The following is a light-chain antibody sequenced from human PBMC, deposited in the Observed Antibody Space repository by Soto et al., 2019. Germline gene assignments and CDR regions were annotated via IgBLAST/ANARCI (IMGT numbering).Light chain of an antibody. CDR1: SSDVGGYNY. Sequence: SVLAQPPSMSGAPGQSGPISCPGNSSDVGGYNYVSWYQQHPGKAPKLMIYDVSKRPSGVPDRFSGSKSGNTASLTISGLQAEDEADYYCCSYAGSYTGVFGTGTKVTVL. CDR2: DVS. V-gene: IGLV2-11*01. CDR3: CSYAGSYTGV. J-gene: IGLJ1*01.